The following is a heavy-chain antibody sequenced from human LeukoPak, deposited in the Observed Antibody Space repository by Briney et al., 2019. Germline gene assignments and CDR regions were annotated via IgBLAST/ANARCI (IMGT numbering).Heavy chain of an antibody. J-gene: IGHJ5*02. CDR1: GYTFTSYD. CDR2: MNPNSGNT. V-gene: IGHV1-8*03. D-gene: IGHD4-11*01. CDR3: ARDAPDYTGWFDP. Sequence: ASVKVSCKASGYTFTSYDINWVRQATGQGLEWMGWMNPNSGNTGYAQKFQGRITITRNTSIRTAYMELSSLRSEDTAVYYCARDAPDYTGWFDPWGQGTLVTVSS.